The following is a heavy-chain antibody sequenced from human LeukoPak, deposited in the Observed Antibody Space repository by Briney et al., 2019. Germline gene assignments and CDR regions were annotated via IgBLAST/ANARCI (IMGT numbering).Heavy chain of an antibody. CDR3: ARERVVEVVVVPAEFWFDP. D-gene: IGHD2-2*01. V-gene: IGHV3-30-3*01. CDR2: ISYDGSNK. J-gene: IGHJ5*02. CDR1: GFTFSSYA. Sequence: PGRPLRLSCAASGFTFSSYAMHWVRQAPGKGLEWVAVISYDGSNKYYADSVKGRFTISRDNSKNTLYLQMNSLRAEDTAVYYCARERVVEVVVVPAEFWFDPWGQGTLVTVSS.